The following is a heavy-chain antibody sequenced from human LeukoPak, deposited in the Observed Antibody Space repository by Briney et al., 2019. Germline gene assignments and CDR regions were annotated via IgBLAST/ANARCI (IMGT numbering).Heavy chain of an antibody. CDR3: ARGGYSYAYYFDY. V-gene: IGHV1-2*06. D-gene: IGHD5-18*01. CDR2: INPNSGGT. CDR1: GYTFTGYY. J-gene: IGHJ4*02. Sequence: ASVKVSCKASGYTFTGYYMHWVRQAPGQGLEWMGRINPNSGGTNYAQKFQGRVTMTRDTSISTAYMELGRLRSDDTAVYYCARGGYSYAYYFDYWGQGTLVTVSS.